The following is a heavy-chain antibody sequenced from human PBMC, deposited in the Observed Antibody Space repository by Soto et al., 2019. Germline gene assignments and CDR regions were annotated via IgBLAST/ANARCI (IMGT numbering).Heavy chain of an antibody. V-gene: IGHV4-39*01. CDR2: ISYTGSP. J-gene: IGHJ4*02. D-gene: IGHD6-19*01. CDR3: ARHGYTSGPYYFEY. CDR1: GGSISSSGYY. Sequence: QLQLQESGPGLVKPSETLSLTCIVSGGSISSSGYYWGWIRQPPGKGLEWIGSISYTGSPYYNPSLKSRVTISVDTSKNQFSLKLSSVTAADTAVYNCARHGYTSGPYYFEYWGQGTLVTVSS.